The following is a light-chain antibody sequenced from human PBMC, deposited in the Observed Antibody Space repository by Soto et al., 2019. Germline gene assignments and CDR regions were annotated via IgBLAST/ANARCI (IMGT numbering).Light chain of an antibody. V-gene: IGKV3-20*01. J-gene: IGKJ2*01. CDR3: QQYGSSPMHT. CDR1: QSVSSSY. CDR2: GAS. Sequence: EIVLTQSPGTLSLSPGERATLSCRASQSVSSSYLAWYQQKPGQAPRLLIYGASSRATGIPDRFSGSGSGTDFPLTISRLNPEDFAVYYCQQYGSSPMHTFGQGTKLEIK.